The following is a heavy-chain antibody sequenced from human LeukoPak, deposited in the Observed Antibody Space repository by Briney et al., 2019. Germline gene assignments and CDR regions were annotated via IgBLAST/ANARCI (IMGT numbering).Heavy chain of an antibody. CDR1: GGTFSSYA. CDR2: IIPIFGIA. D-gene: IGHD4-17*01. Sequence: SVKVSCKASGGTFSSYAIRWVRQAPGQGLEWMGRIIPIFGIANYAQKFQGRVTITADKSTSTAYMELSSLRSEDTAVYYCAREDGDRSTSDYFDYWGQGTLVTVSS. J-gene: IGHJ4*02. V-gene: IGHV1-69*04. CDR3: AREDGDRSTSDYFDY.